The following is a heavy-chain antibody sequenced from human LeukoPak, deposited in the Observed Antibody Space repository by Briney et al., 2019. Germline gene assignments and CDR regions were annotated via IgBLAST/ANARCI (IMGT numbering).Heavy chain of an antibody. CDR1: GFTFSSYW. CDR2: IKQDGSEK. D-gene: IGHD5-24*01. CDR3: AKDREMATFTIARDMDA. V-gene: IGHV3-7*03. J-gene: IGHJ6*03. Sequence: PGGSLRLSCAASGFTFSSYWMSWVRQAPGKGLEWVANIKQDGSEKYYVDSVKGRFTISRDISKNTLYLQMNSLRAEDTAVYYCAKDREMATFTIARDMDAWGKGTTVTVSS.